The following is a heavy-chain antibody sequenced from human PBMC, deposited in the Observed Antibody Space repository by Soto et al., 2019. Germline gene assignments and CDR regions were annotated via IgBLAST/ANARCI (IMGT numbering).Heavy chain of an antibody. CDR1: GGTFVRHV. CDR3: ATPACAATWCSPSHNLDH. J-gene: IGHJ4*02. Sequence: QVQLVQSGAEVKKPESSVKVSCKTSGGTFVRHVISWVRQAPGQGPEWMGKINHLSGISNYAQKFQDRVTFTADTDSSTAYMELSSLRSDDTAVYYCATPACAATWCSPSHNLDHWGQGTLVTVSS. V-gene: IGHV1-69*09. CDR2: INHLSGIS. D-gene: IGHD2-2*01.